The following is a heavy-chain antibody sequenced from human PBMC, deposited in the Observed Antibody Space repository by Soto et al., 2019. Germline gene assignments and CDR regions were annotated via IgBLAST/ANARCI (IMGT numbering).Heavy chain of an antibody. CDR2: IYPSGGT. J-gene: IGHJ6*02. CDR1: GGSISSYY. V-gene: IGHV4-4*07. D-gene: IGHD6-13*01. Sequence: PSETLSLTCTVPGGSISSYYWSWIRQPAGKGLEWIGRIYPSGGTNYNPTLKSRVTMSVDTSKKRFSLRLSSVTAADTAVYYCASGSAAGVDYGMDVWGQGTSVTVSS. CDR3: ASGSAAGVDYGMDV.